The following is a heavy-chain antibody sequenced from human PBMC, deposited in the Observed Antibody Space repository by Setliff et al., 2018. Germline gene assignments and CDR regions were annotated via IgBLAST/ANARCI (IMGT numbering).Heavy chain of an antibody. CDR1: GGSFSAYY. Sequence: SLTCAVYGGSFSAYYWSWIRQPPGKGLEWIGEINHSGSTNYNPSLKSRVTISVDTSKNQFSLKLSSVTAADTAVYYCAVAVAGLSYYYYGMDVWGQGTTVTVS. V-gene: IGHV4-34*01. D-gene: IGHD6-19*01. CDR3: AVAVAGLSYYYYGMDV. J-gene: IGHJ6*02. CDR2: INHSGST.